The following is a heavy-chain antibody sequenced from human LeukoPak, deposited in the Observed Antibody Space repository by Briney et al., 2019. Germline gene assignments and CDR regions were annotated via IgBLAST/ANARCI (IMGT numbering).Heavy chain of an antibody. CDR2: ISGSGGST. Sequence: GGSLRLSCAASGFTFSSYAMSWVRQAPGKGLEWVSAISGSGGSTYYADSVKGRFTISRDNSKNTLYLQMNSLRAEDTAVYYCAKDLEVSYDSSGYYFDYWGQGTLVTVSS. V-gene: IGHV3-23*01. CDR3: AKDLEVSYDSSGYYFDY. J-gene: IGHJ4*02. D-gene: IGHD3-22*01. CDR1: GFTFSSYA.